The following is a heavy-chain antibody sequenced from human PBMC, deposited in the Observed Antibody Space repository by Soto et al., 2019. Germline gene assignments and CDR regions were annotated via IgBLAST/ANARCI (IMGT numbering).Heavy chain of an antibody. J-gene: IGHJ5*02. D-gene: IGHD3-3*01. CDR1: GYTFTSYA. CDR2: INAGNGNT. Sequence: QVQLVQSGAEVKKPGASVKVSCKASGYTFTSYAMHWVRQAPGQRLEWMGWINAGNGNTKYSQKFQGRVTITRDTSASTAYMELSGLRSEDTAVYYCARGGLLRFLEWLLLSWFDPWGQGTLVTVSS. V-gene: IGHV1-3*01. CDR3: ARGGLLRFLEWLLLSWFDP.